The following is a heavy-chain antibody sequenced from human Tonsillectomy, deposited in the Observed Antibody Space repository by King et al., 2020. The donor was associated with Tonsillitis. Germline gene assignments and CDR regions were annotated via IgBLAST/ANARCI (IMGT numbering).Heavy chain of an antibody. J-gene: IGHJ5*02. CDR1: GYTFTSYG. V-gene: IGHV1-18*01. Sequence: VQLVESGAEVKKPGASVKVSCKASGYTFTSYGISWVRQAPGQGLEWMGWISAYNGNTNYAQKPQGRVTMTTDTSTRPAYVGLRSLRSDDTAVYYCASVGYCSDGSCMNWFDPWGQGTLVTVSS. CDR3: ASVGYCSDGSCMNWFDP. D-gene: IGHD2-15*01. CDR2: ISAYNGNT.